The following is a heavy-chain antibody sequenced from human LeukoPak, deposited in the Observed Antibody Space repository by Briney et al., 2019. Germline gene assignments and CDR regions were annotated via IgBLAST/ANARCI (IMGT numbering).Heavy chain of an antibody. V-gene: IGHV4-34*01. CDR1: GGSFSGYY. D-gene: IGHD3-9*01. CDR3: AGGGGRYFDWLSPKYFDY. J-gene: IGHJ4*02. Sequence: PSETLSLTCAVYGGSFSGYYWRWIRQPPGKGLEWIGEINHSGRTNYNPPLKSRVTISVDTSKNQFSLKLSSVTAADTAVYYCAGGGGRYFDWLSPKYFDYWGQGTLVTVSS. CDR2: INHSGRT.